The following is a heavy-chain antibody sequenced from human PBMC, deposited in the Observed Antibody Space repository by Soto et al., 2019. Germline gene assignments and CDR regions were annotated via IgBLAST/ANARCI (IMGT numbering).Heavy chain of an antibody. CDR1: DGSFSGSY. J-gene: IGHJ6*02. CDR3: ARRSSLAVRGLFRYHEYGMDA. CDR2: INHSGSS. Sequence: QEQLQQWGAGLLKPSETLSLTCAVYDGSFSGSYWNWIRQPPGKGLEWIGEINHSGSSNYNPSLQSRVTMSVDTSKKQFALKVRSVPAADTAVYYCARRSSLAVRGLFRYHEYGMDAWGQGTTVIVSS. V-gene: IGHV4-34*01. D-gene: IGHD3-16*01.